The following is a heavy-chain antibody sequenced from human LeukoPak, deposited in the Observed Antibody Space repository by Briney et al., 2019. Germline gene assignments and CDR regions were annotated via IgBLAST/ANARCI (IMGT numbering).Heavy chain of an antibody. Sequence: SETLSLTCTVSGGSISSYYWSWIRQPPGKGLEWIGYIYYSGSTNYNPSLKSRVTISVDTSKNQFSLKLSSVTAADTAVYYCARVALSWFGESNYFDYWGQGTLVTVSS. CDR3: ARVALSWFGESNYFDY. D-gene: IGHD3-10*01. CDR1: GGSISSYY. V-gene: IGHV4-59*01. J-gene: IGHJ4*02. CDR2: IYYSGST.